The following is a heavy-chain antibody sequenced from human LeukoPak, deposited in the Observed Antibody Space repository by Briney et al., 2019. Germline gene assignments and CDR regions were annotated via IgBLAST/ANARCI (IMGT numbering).Heavy chain of an antibody. Sequence: GGSLRLSCAASGFTFSSYWMHWVRQAPGQGVVWVSRISSDGSSISYADSVKGRFTISRDNAKNTLYLQLNSLRGEDTAVYYCARVARNAWHQSDYWGQGTLVTVSS. CDR1: GFTFSSYW. CDR3: ARVARNAWHQSDY. CDR2: ISSDGSSI. J-gene: IGHJ4*02. V-gene: IGHV3-74*01. D-gene: IGHD2-2*01.